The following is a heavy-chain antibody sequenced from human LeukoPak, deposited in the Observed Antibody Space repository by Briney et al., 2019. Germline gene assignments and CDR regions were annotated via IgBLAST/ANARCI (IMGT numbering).Heavy chain of an antibody. V-gene: IGHV2-5*02. CDR1: GFSLSTTGVG. CDR2: IYWDDDK. J-gene: IGHJ4*02. CDR3: AHRRELAGSFDC. D-gene: IGHD6-19*01. Sequence: SSPTLVITTQTLTLTCTFSGFSLSTTGVGVGWIRQPPGKALEWLEFIYWDDDKRYSPSLRSRLSNTKDTSKNQVVLTVANIGPVGTATYYFAHRRELAGSFDCWGEGT.